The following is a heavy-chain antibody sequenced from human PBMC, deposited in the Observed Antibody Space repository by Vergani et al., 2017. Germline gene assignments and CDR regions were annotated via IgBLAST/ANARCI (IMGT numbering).Heavy chain of an antibody. V-gene: IGHV1-8*01. CDR2: MNPNSGNT. D-gene: IGHD2-2*01. Sequence: QVQLVQSGAEVKKPGASVKVSCKASGYTFTSYDINWVRQATGQGLEWMGWMNPNSGNTGYAQKFQGRVTMTRNTSISTAYMELSSLRSEDTAVYYCARDYCSSTSCSGGMDVWGQGTTVTVSS. CDR3: ARDYCSSTSCSGGMDV. J-gene: IGHJ6*02. CDR1: GYTFTSYD.